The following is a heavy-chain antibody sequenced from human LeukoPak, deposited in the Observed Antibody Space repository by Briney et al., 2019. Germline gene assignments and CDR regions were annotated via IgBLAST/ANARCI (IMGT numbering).Heavy chain of an antibody. V-gene: IGHV3-7*01. CDR1: GFTFSSYW. CDR2: IKQDGSEK. CDR3: AREAFDI. Sequence: GGSLRLSCAASGFTFSSYWMFCARQAPGKGLEWVTNIKQDGSEKYYVDSVKGRFTISRDNAKNSLYLQMNSLRVEDTAVYYCAREAFDIWGQGTMVTVSS. J-gene: IGHJ3*02.